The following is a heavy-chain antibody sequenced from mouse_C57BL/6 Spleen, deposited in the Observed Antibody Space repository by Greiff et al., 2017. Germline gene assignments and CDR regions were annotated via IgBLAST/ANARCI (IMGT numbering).Heavy chain of an antibody. CDR2: IYWDDDK. CDR1: GFSLSTSGMG. D-gene: IGHD4-1*01. Sequence: QVTLKESGPGILQSSQTLSLTCSFSGFSLSTSGMGVSWIRQPSGKGLEWLAHIYWDDDKRYNPSLKSRLTISKDTSRNQVFLKITSVDTADTATYYCARLELGRLYYFDYWGQGTTLTVSS. CDR3: ARLELGRLYYFDY. V-gene: IGHV8-12*01. J-gene: IGHJ2*01.